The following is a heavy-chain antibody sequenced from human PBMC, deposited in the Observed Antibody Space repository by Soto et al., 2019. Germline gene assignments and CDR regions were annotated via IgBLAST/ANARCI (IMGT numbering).Heavy chain of an antibody. CDR2: ISYDGSNK. J-gene: IGHJ6*02. CDR3: ARDRFYFDWLRSVTYYYYGMDV. D-gene: IGHD3-9*01. V-gene: IGHV3-30-3*01. CDR1: GFTFSSYA. Sequence: GEPLKISCAASGFTFSSYAMHWVRQAPGKGLEWVAVISYDGSNKYYADSVKGRFTISRDNSKTTLYLQMNSLRAEDTAVYYCARDRFYFDWLRSVTYYYYGMDVWGQGTTVTVSS.